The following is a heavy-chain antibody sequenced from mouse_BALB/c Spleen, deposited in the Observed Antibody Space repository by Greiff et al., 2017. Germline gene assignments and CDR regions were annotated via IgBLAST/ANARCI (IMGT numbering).Heavy chain of an antibody. Sequence: QVQLQQSGAELVRPGSSVKISCKASGYAFSSYWMNWVKQRPGQGLEWIGQIYPGDGDTNYNGKFKGKATLTADKSSSTAYMHLSSLTSEDSAVYFCARDWDDDYWGQGTTLTVSS. CDR3: ARDWDDDY. CDR2: IYPGDGDT. CDR1: GYAFSSYW. J-gene: IGHJ2*01. V-gene: IGHV1-80*01. D-gene: IGHD4-1*01.